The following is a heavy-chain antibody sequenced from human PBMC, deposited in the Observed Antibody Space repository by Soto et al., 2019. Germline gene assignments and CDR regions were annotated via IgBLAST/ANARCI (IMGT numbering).Heavy chain of an antibody. V-gene: IGHV1-18*01. Sequence: ASVKVSCKASGYTFTSYGISWVRQAPGQGLEWMGWISAYNGNTNYAQKLQGRVTMTTDTSTSTAYMELRSLRSDDTAVYYCARSYYDFWSGYNFDYWGQGTLVTVSS. J-gene: IGHJ4*02. D-gene: IGHD3-3*01. CDR2: ISAYNGNT. CDR1: GYTFTSYG. CDR3: ARSYYDFWSGYNFDY.